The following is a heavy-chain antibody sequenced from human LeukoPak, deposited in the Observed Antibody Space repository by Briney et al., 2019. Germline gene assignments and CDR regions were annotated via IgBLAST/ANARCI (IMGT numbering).Heavy chain of an antibody. Sequence: SETLSLTCNVSGGSISSDSYYWSWIRQHPGKGLEWIGYIYYSGSTYYNPSLKSRVFISIDTSKNQFSLNLSSVTAADTAVYYCAQSTTGYYFDYWGQGTLVTVSS. V-gene: IGHV4-31*03. CDR1: GGSISSDSYY. CDR2: IYYSGST. D-gene: IGHD1-14*01. CDR3: AQSTTGYYFDY. J-gene: IGHJ4*02.